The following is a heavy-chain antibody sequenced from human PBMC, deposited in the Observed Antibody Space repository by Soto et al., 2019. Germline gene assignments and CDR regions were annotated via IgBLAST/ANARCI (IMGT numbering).Heavy chain of an antibody. Sequence: GGSLRLSCAASGFTFSSYGMHWVRQAPGKGLEWVAVISYDGSNKYYADSVKGRSTISRDNSKNTLYLQMNSLRAEDTAVYYCAKSGYCSSTSCPRGNWFDPWGQGTLVTVSS. CDR3: AKSGYCSSTSCPRGNWFDP. D-gene: IGHD2-2*01. V-gene: IGHV3-30*18. J-gene: IGHJ5*02. CDR1: GFTFSSYG. CDR2: ISYDGSNK.